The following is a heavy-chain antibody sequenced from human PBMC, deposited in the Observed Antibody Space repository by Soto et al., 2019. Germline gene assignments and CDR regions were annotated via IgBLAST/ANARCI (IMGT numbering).Heavy chain of an antibody. CDR3: VRENYYYGMDV. V-gene: IGHV3-66*01. CDR2: INNAGTT. J-gene: IGHJ6*02. Sequence: GGSLRLSCAASGFDASVNFMTWVRQAPGKGLEWVSVINNAGTTFYADSVKDRFTISRDDSKNTLYLQMSSLRVDDTAIYYCVRENYYYGMDVWGQGTAVTVSS. CDR1: GFDASVNF.